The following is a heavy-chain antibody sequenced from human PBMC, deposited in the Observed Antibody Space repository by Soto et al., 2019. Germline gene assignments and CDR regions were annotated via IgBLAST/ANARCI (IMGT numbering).Heavy chain of an antibody. CDR1: GYTFTGYY. Sequence: ASVKVSCKASGYTFTGYYMRWVRQAPGQGLEWMGWINPNSGGTNYAQKFQGRVTMTRDTSISTAYMELSRLRSDDTAVYYCARDLTLGLRFLEWLVYGMDVWGQGTTVTVSS. CDR2: INPNSGGT. D-gene: IGHD3-3*01. J-gene: IGHJ6*02. V-gene: IGHV1-2*02. CDR3: ARDLTLGLRFLEWLVYGMDV.